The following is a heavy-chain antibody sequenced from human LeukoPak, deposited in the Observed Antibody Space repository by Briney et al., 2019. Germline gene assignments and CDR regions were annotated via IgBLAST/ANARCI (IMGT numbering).Heavy chain of an antibody. Sequence: SETLSLTCTVSGGSISSYCWSWIRQPAGKGLEWIGRIYTSGSTNYNTSLRSRVSMSVGTSKNQFSLKLSSVTAAGTAVYFCARVTDYGGIFDPWGQGTLVTVSS. CDR3: ARVTDYGGIFDP. CDR1: GGSISSYC. D-gene: IGHD4-23*01. J-gene: IGHJ5*02. CDR2: IYTSGST. V-gene: IGHV4-4*07.